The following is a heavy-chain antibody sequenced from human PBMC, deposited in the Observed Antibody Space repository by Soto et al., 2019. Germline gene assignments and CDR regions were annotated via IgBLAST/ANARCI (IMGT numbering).Heavy chain of an antibody. V-gene: IGHV3-74*01. Sequence: EVRLVESGGGLVQPGGSLRLSCAASGFTFSRYWMHWVRQAPGKGLVWVSRTKSDGRSTSYADSVKGRFTISRDNAKNTLYPQMNSLSVEDTAVYYCARVIGPGDSSSYRGQGTLVTDSS. CDR1: GFTFSRYW. CDR2: TKSDGRST. J-gene: IGHJ4*02. D-gene: IGHD3-22*01. CDR3: ARVIGPGDSSSY.